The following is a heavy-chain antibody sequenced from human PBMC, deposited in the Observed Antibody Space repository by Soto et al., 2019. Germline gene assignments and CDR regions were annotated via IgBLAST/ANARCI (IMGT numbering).Heavy chain of an antibody. V-gene: IGHV4-34*01. CDR3: ASGPHYYTSGKFIFYDYGMDV. CDR2: INHSGST. CDR1: GGSSSDYY. Sequence: SETLSLTCAVYGGSSSDYYWTWIRQPPGKGLEWIGHINHSGSTKSNPSLKSRVTISVDTSKNQFSLKVTSVTAADTAVYYCASGPHYYTSGKFIFYDYGMDVWGQGTTVTVSS. D-gene: IGHD3-10*01. J-gene: IGHJ6*02.